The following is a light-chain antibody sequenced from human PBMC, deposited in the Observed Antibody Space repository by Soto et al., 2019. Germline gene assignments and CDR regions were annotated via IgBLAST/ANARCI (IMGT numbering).Light chain of an antibody. V-gene: IGKV1-5*03. Sequence: DIQMTQSTSTLSASVGDRVTITCRASQSIDKWVAWYQQKPGKAPKLLIWKASLLQNGVPSRFSGSGSGTEFTLTISSLQPDDVGSYFCQQYNKFSWTFGQGTKVEIK. CDR3: QQYNKFSWT. J-gene: IGKJ1*01. CDR1: QSIDKW. CDR2: KAS.